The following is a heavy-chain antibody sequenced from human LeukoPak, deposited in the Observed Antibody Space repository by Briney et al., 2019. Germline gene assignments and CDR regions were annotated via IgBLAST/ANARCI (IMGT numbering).Heavy chain of an antibody. V-gene: IGHV3-74*01. D-gene: IGHD4-23*01. CDR3: ARDNKCLKVVSYYGMDL. CDR1: GFTLSSYW. CDR2: INNDGSST. Sequence: PGGSLRLSCAASGFTLSSYWMHWVRQAPGKGLVWVSRINNDGSSTNYADSVKGRFTISRDNAKNTLYLQMNSLRAEDTAVYYCARDNKCLKVVSYYGMDLWGQGTTVTVSS. J-gene: IGHJ6*02.